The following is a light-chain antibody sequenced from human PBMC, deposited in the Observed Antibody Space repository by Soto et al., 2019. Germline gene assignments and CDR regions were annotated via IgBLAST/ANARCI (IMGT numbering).Light chain of an antibody. V-gene: IGKV3-20*01. CDR1: QSISSSY. Sequence: EIVLTHSPGTLSLSPGERATLSCRASQSISSSYLAWYQQKPGQAPRLLVYGASSRATGIPDRFSGSGSGTDFTLTISRLEPEDFEVYYCQQYGSSRFTFGPGTKVDIK. CDR3: QQYGSSRFT. J-gene: IGKJ3*01. CDR2: GAS.